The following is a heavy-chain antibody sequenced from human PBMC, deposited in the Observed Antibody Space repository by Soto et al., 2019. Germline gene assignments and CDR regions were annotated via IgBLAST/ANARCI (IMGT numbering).Heavy chain of an antibody. V-gene: IGHV4-39*01. D-gene: IGHD3-10*01. CDR3: ARQEEYYGSGSYFDY. CDR1: GGSISSSNYY. Sequence: SETLSLTCTVSGGSISSSNYYWGWIRQPPGKGLEWIGSIYYSGNTYYNPSLKSRVTISVDTSKNHFSLKLSSVTAAVTAVYYCARQEEYYGSGSYFDYWGQGTLVTVSS. CDR2: IYYSGNT. J-gene: IGHJ4*02.